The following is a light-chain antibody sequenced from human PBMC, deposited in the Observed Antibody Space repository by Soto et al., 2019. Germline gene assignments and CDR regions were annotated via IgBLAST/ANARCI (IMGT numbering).Light chain of an antibody. V-gene: IGLV1-47*01. CDR1: TSNIESNY. CDR3: AAWDDSLSALV. Sequence: QPVLTQRASAPGTPGQRVTVSCSASTSNIESNYVYWYQQLPGSAPKLLIYRSDQRPSGVPDRFSGSKSGTSASLAISGLRSEDEADYYCAAWDDSLSALVFGGGTKLTVL. J-gene: IGLJ3*02. CDR2: RSD.